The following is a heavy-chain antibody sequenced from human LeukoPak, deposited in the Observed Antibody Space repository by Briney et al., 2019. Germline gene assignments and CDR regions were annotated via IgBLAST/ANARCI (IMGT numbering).Heavy chain of an antibody. CDR1: GGTFSGYA. CDR2: IIPIFGTA. D-gene: IGHD5-12*01. J-gene: IGHJ4*02. V-gene: IGHV1-69*13. Sequence: SVKVSCKASGGTFSGYAISWVRQAPGQGLEWMGGIIPIFGTANYAQKFQGRVTITADESTSTAYMELSSLRSEDTAVYYCARDSGYGMTSFDYWGQGTLVTVSS. CDR3: ARDSGYGMTSFDY.